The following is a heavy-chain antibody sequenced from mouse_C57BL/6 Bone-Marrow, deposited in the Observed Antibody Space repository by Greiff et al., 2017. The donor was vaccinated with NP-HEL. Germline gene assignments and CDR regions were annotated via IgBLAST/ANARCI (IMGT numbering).Heavy chain of an antibody. CDR3: ARRVITTPSPCFDY. V-gene: IGHV1-54*01. D-gene: IGHD1-1*01. Sequence: QVQLKQSGAELVRPGTSVKVSCKASGYAFTNYLIEWVKQRPGQGLEWIGVINPGSGGTNYNEKFKGKATLTADKSSSTAYMQLSSLTSEDSAVYFCARRVITTPSPCFDYWGQGTTLTVSS. CDR1: GYAFTNYL. J-gene: IGHJ2*01. CDR2: INPGSGGT.